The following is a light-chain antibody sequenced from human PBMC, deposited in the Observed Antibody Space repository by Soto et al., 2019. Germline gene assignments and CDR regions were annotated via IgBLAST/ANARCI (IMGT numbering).Light chain of an antibody. V-gene: IGKV3-15*01. CDR1: QTINNN. Sequence: EVVITQSSATLSVYPGERATLSCRASQTINNNIAWYQLKDGQVPRLLIYGASTRATDIPARFSGSGSGTEFTLTISSLQSEDFAEYHFQQYNNLPQAFVQGTKVDI. J-gene: IGKJ1*01. CDR3: QQYNNLPQA. CDR2: GAS.